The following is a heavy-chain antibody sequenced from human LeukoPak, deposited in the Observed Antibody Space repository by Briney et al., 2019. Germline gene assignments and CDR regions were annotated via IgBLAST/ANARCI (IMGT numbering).Heavy chain of an antibody. CDR3: ARVEGVLWFGELLYGGYYFDY. CDR1: GYTFSNYD. Sequence: ASVKVSCETSGYTFSNYDINWVRQAPGQGLEWMGWMNPTSGNTGYAQKFQGRITLSRNSSISTAYMELRSLRSDDTAVYYCARVEGVLWFGELLYGGYYFDYWGQGTLVTVSS. J-gene: IGHJ4*02. CDR2: MNPTSGNT. D-gene: IGHD3-10*01. V-gene: IGHV1-8*01.